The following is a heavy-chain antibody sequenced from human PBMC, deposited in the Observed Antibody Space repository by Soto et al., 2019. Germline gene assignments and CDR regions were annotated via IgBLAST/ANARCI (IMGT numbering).Heavy chain of an antibody. CDR1: GFTFSSYA. D-gene: IGHD2-15*01. J-gene: IGHJ4*02. CDR3: AKGDIVVVVAATPPDY. V-gene: IGHV3-23*01. CDR2: ISGSGGST. Sequence: EVQLLESGGGLVQPGGSLRLSCAASGFTFSSYAMSWVRQAPGKGLEWVSAISGSGGSTYYADSVKGRFTISRDNSKNTLYLQMNCLRAEDTAVYYCAKGDIVVVVAATPPDYWGQGTLVTVSS.